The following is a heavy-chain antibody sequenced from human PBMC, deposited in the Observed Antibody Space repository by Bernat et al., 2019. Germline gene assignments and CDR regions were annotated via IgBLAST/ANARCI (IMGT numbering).Heavy chain of an antibody. CDR3: AKDRRGGYSYGGTIDY. V-gene: IGHV3-23*04. J-gene: IGHJ4*02. CDR2: IVGSSGST. CDR1: GFSFSSYA. D-gene: IGHD5-18*01. Sequence: EVQLVESGGGLVQPGGSLRLSCAASGFSFSSYAMSWVRQAPGKGLEWVSAIVGSSGSTDYADSVKGRFTISRDNFKDTLYLQMSSLGAEDTAVYYCAKDRRGGYSYGGTIDYWGQGTLVTVSS.